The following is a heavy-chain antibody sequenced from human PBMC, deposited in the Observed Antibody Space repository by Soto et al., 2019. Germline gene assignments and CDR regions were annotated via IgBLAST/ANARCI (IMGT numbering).Heavy chain of an antibody. CDR1: GFTFSSYR. D-gene: IGHD6-19*01. CDR2: INSDGSST. J-gene: IGHJ3*02. V-gene: IGHV3-74*01. Sequence: GGSLRLSCAASGFTFSSYRMHWVRQAPGKGLVWVSRINSDGSSTSYADSVKGRFTISRDNAKNTLYLQMNSLRAEDTAVYYCAREYSSGWYFQRLDELNAFDIWGQGTMVTVSS. CDR3: AREYSSGWYFQRLDELNAFDI.